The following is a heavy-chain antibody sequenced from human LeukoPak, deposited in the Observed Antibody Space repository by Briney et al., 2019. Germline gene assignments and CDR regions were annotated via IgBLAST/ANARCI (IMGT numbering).Heavy chain of an antibody. CDR1: GFTFSSYD. CDR2: IGTAGDP. CDR3: ARGNYHNYCSSTSCYGYFDY. V-gene: IGHV3-13*05. Sequence: GGSLRLSCAASGFTFSSYDMHWVRQATGKGLEWVSAIGTAGDPYYPGSVKGRFTISRENAKNSLYLRMNSLRAGDTAVYYCARGNYHNYCSSTSCYGYFDYWGQGTLVTVSS. J-gene: IGHJ4*02. D-gene: IGHD2-2*01.